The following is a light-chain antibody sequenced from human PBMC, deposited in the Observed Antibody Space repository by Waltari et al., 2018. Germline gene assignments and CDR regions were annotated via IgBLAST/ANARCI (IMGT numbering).Light chain of an antibody. J-gene: IGKJ4*01. CDR1: QCIDHY. CDR3: LQLKSFPLT. CDR2: AAS. Sequence: IQLTQSPSSLSASVGDRVTITCWARQCIDHYLAWYQQQPGKAPKPLIYAASSLQRGVPSRFSGSNSGTDFTFTISSLQPEDFATYFCLQLKSFPLTFGGGTKVEIQ. V-gene: IGKV1-9*01.